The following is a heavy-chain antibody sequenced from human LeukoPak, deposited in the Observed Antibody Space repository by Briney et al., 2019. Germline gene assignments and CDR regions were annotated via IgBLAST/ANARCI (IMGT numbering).Heavy chain of an antibody. CDR2: ISYDGSNK. J-gene: IGHJ6*03. Sequence: PGGSLRLSCAASGFTFSSYAMNWVRQAPGKGLEWVAVISYDGSNKYYADSVKGRFTISRDNSKNTLYLQMNSLRAEDTAVYYCARDWVSMVRGVIINILSYYMDVWGKGTTVTVSS. CDR1: GFTFSSYA. V-gene: IGHV3-30*04. D-gene: IGHD3-10*01. CDR3: ARDWVSMVRGVIINILSYYMDV.